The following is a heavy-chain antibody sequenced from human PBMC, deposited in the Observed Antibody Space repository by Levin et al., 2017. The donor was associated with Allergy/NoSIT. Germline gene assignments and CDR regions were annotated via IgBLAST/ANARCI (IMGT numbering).Heavy chain of an antibody. D-gene: IGHD2-8*01. Sequence: GGSLRLSCAGSGFTFRNYDMFWVRQDPGKGLEWVSAISDTGDYTFHADSVKGRFTISRDNSKNTLYLQMNSLRAEDTAVFYCAKRQPCRNGVCHSLDVWGQGTMVTVSS. CDR3: AKRQPCRNGVCHSLDV. V-gene: IGHV3-23*01. CDR2: ISDTGDYT. J-gene: IGHJ6*02. CDR1: GFTFRNYD.